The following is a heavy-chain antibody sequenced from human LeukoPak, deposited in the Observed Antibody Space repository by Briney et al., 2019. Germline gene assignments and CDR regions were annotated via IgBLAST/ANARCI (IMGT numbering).Heavy chain of an antibody. V-gene: IGHV2-70*11. CDR2: IDWDDDK. J-gene: IGHJ4*02. CDR1: GFSLSTSGMC. D-gene: IGHD4-17*01. Sequence: SGPTLVNPTQTLTLTCTLSGFSLSTSGMCVSWIRQPPGKALEWLARIDWDDDKYYSTSLKTRLTISKDTSKNQVVLTMTNMDPVDTATYYCARISNNGDYNYYFDYWGQGTLVTVSS. CDR3: ARISNNGDYNYYFDY.